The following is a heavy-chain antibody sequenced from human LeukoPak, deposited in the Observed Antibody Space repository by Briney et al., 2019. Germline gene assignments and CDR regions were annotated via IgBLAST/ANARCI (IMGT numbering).Heavy chain of an antibody. V-gene: IGHV4-59*01. Sequence: SETLSLTCTVSGDSISGYYWSWIRQPPGKGLEWIGNIYYSGSTNYNPSFKSRVTISVDTSKNQFSLKLSSVTAADTAVYYCARVLYGDSPRDYYGMDVWGQGTTVTVSS. D-gene: IGHD4-17*01. CDR1: GDSISGYY. CDR3: ARVLYGDSPRDYYGMDV. CDR2: IYYSGST. J-gene: IGHJ6*02.